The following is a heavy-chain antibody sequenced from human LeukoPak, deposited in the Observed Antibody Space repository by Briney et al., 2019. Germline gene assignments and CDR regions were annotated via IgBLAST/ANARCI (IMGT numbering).Heavy chain of an antibody. CDR3: ASQYSSSWGPFDY. CDR2: ISGSGGST. Sequence: AGGSLRLSCAASGLTFSSYAMSWVRQAPGKGLEWVSAISGSGGSTYYADSVKGRFTISRDNSKNTLYLQMNSLRAEDTAVYYCASQYSSSWGPFDYWGQGTLVTVSS. J-gene: IGHJ4*02. D-gene: IGHD6-13*01. CDR1: GLTFSSYA. V-gene: IGHV3-23*01.